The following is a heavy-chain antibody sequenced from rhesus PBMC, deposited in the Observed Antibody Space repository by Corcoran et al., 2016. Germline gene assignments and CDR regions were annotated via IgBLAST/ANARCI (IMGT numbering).Heavy chain of an antibody. CDR3: ARDTAWSSNFLDY. CDR1: GGSISGYYY. V-gene: IGHV4-122*02. CDR2: ITYSGST. Sequence: QVQLQQWGEGLVKPSETLSLTCAVYGGSISGYYYWSCIRQPPGKGLEWIGYITYSGSTSYNPSLNSLVNISRDTSKNQFSLKLSSVTAADTAVYYCARDTAWSSNFLDYWGQGVLVTVSS. D-gene: IGHD4-23*01. J-gene: IGHJ4*01.